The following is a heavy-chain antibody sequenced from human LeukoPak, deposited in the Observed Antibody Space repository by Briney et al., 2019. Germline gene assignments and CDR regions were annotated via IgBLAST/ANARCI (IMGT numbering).Heavy chain of an antibody. CDR3: ARDPLDCSGGSCYYYYGMDV. Sequence: TGGSLRLPCAASGFTFSSYAMHWVRQAPGKGLEWVAVISYDGSNIYYADSVKGRFTISRDNSKNTLYLQMNSLRAEDTAVYYCARDPLDCSGGSCYYYYGMDVWGQGTTVTVSS. CDR2: ISYDGSNI. CDR1: GFTFSSYA. D-gene: IGHD2-15*01. V-gene: IGHV3-30-3*01. J-gene: IGHJ6*02.